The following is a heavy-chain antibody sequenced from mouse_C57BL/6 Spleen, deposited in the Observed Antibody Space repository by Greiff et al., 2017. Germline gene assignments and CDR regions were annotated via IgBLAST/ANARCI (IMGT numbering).Heavy chain of an antibody. CDR1: GYTFTSYW. Sequence: QVQLQQPGAELVQPGASVKMSCKASGYTFTSYWITWVKQRPGQGLEWIGEIYPVSGDTNYNEPFKSKATLTVDTSSSTAYMQLSSLTSKYSAVYYCAREAYYSNNPFAYWGQGSLVTVSA. CDR3: AREAYYSNNPFAY. J-gene: IGHJ3*01. D-gene: IGHD2-5*01. V-gene: IGHV1-55*01. CDR2: IYPVSGDT.